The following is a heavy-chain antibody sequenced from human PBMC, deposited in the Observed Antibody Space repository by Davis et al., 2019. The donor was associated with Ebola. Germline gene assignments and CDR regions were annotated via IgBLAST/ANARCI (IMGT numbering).Heavy chain of an antibody. CDR3: ASLGVRDVPLDY. V-gene: IGHV3-30-3*01. Sequence: GESLKISCAASGFSFTSYAMHWVRQAPGKGLEWVAVISYDGSNNYYADSVKGRFTISRDNSKSTLYVQMNSLRAEDTAMYYCASLGVRDVPLDYWGQGTLVTVSS. CDR2: ISYDGSNN. CDR1: GFSFTSYA. J-gene: IGHJ4*02. D-gene: IGHD3-10*01.